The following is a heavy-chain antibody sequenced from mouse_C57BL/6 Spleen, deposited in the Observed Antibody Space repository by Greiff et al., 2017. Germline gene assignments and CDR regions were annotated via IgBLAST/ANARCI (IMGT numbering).Heavy chain of an antibody. CDR3: ARERATVSRYFDV. Sequence: VQLQQSGAELVKPGASVKISCKASGYAFSSYWMNWVKQRPGKGLEWIGQIYPGDGDTNYNGKFKGKATLTADKSSSTAYMQLSSLTSEDSAVYFCARERATVSRYFDVWGTGTTVTVSS. J-gene: IGHJ1*03. D-gene: IGHD1-1*01. V-gene: IGHV1-80*01. CDR2: IYPGDGDT. CDR1: GYAFSSYW.